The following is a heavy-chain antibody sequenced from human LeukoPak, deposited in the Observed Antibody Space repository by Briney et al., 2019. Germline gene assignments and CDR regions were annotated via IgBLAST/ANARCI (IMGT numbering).Heavy chain of an antibody. J-gene: IGHJ5*02. CDR2: IYYSGST. V-gene: IGHV4-39*07. D-gene: IGHD2-2*02. Sequence: SETLSLTCTVSGGSISSSSYYWGWIRQPPGKGLEWIGSIYYSGSTYYNPSLKSRVTISVDTSKNQFSLKLSSVTAADTAVYYCAREEGCYTSVCWFDPWGQGALVTVSS. CDR3: AREEGCYTSVCWFDP. CDR1: GGSISSSSYY.